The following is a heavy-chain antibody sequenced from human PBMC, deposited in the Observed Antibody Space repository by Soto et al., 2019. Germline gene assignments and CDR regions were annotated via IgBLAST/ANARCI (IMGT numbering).Heavy chain of an antibody. J-gene: IGHJ6*02. CDR3: ARGYHYDFWSGYLSYYGMDV. V-gene: IGHV1-69*06. Sequence: SVKVSCKASVGSFSSYAISWVRQAPGQGLEWMGGIIPIFGTANYAQKFQGRVTITADKSTSTAYMELSSLRSEDTAVYYCARGYHYDFWSGYLSYYGMDVWGQGTTVTVSS. CDR2: IIPIFGTA. D-gene: IGHD3-3*01. CDR1: VGSFSSYA.